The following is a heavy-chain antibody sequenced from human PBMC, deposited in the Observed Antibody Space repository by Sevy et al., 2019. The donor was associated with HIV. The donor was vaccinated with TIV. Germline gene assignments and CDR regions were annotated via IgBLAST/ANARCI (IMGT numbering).Heavy chain of an antibody. D-gene: IGHD3-10*01. J-gene: IGHJ6*02. CDR2: INPNSGGT. CDR3: ARVPWFGESQRYIGMDV. Sequence: ASVKVSCKASGYSFSNYYMHWVRQAPGQGLEWMGWINPNSGGTYYAQKFQGRVTMTRDTSISTAYMELSRLRSDDTAVYFCARVPWFGESQRYIGMDVWGQGTTVTVSS. CDR1: GYSFSNYY. V-gene: IGHV1-2*02.